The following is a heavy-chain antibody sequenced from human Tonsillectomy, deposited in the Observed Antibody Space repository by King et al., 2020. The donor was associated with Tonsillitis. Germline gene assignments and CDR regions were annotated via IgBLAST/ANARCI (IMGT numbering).Heavy chain of an antibody. D-gene: IGHD6-19*01. CDR2: MSSSSTYT. V-gene: IGHV3-11*05. CDR3: ARAGGGWYDAFDI. Sequence: VQLVESGGGLVKPGGSLRLSCAASGFTFSDYYMSWIRQAPGKGLEWVSYMSSSSTYTNHAYSVKGRFTISRDNAENSLYLDMNSLRAEDTAVYYCARAGGGWYDAFDIWGQGTMVTVSS. J-gene: IGHJ3*02. CDR1: GFTFSDYY.